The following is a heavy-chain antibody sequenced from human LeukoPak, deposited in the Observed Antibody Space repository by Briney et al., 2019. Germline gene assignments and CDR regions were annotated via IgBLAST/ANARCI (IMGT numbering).Heavy chain of an antibody. CDR1: GFTFSSYA. J-gene: IGHJ4*02. CDR2: ISYDGSNK. Sequence: GGSLRLSCAASGFTFSSYAMHWVRQAPGKGLEWVAVISYDGSNKYYADSVKGRFTISRDNSKNTLYLQMNSLRAEDTAVYYCARDKIGTIIVVVMYYFDYWGQGTLVTVSS. V-gene: IGHV3-30-3*01. D-gene: IGHD3-22*01. CDR3: ARDKIGTIIVVVMYYFDY.